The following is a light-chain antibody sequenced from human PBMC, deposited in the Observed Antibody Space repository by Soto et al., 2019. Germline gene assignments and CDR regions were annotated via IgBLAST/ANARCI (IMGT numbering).Light chain of an antibody. CDR2: AAS. V-gene: IGKV1-39*01. J-gene: IGKJ2*01. Sequence: DIQMTQSPSSLSASVGDRVTITCRASQSISSYLNWYQQKPGKAPKLLIYAASSLQSGVPSRFSGSGSGTDFTLSISRLQPEDFATYYCQQSYSIPYTFGQGPRLEIK. CDR1: QSISSY. CDR3: QQSYSIPYT.